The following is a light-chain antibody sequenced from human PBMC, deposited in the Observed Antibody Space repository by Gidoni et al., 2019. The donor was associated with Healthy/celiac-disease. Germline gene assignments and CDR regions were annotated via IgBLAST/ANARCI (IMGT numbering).Light chain of an antibody. J-gene: IGLJ3*02. CDR2: RNN. Sequence: QSVLTQPPPASGTPGQRVTISCSGSSSNIGSNYVYGYQQLPGTAPKLLIYRNNQRPSGVPDRFSGSKSGTSASLAISGLRSEDEADYYCAAWDDSLSGNWVFGGGTKLTVL. V-gene: IGLV1-47*01. CDR3: AAWDDSLSGNWV. CDR1: SSNIGSNY.